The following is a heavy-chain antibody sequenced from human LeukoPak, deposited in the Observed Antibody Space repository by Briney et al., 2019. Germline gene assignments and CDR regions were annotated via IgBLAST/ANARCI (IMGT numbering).Heavy chain of an antibody. Sequence: PGRSLRLSCAASGFTVSSNFMARVRQAPGKGLEWVSVIYGGGSTFYADSVKGRSTISRDNSQNTMYLQMNGLRAEDTAVYYCATWPGAWYGEDYWGQGTLVTVSS. CDR2: IYGGGST. J-gene: IGHJ4*02. D-gene: IGHD3-10*01. V-gene: IGHV3-53*01. CDR3: ATWPGAWYGEDY. CDR1: GFTVSSNF.